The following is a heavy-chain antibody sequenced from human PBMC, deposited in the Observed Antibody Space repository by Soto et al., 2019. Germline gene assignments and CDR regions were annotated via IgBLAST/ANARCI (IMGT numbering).Heavy chain of an antibody. Sequence: VGSLRLSCAASGFTFSSYGMHWVRQAPGKGLEWVALVWNDVSHRYHADSVKGRLTISRDNSRNTVFLDMNSLRAEDTAVYYCAREEGDFGVELVMRRPLAYWGQGTLVTVSS. CDR1: GFTFSSYG. CDR3: AREEGDFGVELVMRRPLAY. CDR2: VWNDVSHR. J-gene: IGHJ4*02. D-gene: IGHD3-3*01. V-gene: IGHV3-33*01.